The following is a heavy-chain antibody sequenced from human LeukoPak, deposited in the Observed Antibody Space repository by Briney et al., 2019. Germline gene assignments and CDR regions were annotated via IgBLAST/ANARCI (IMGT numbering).Heavy chain of an antibody. Sequence: ASVKVSCKASGYTFIDYYIHWVRQARGQGLEWMGMINPSGGSTSYAQKFQGRVTMTRDTSTSTVYMDLNSLKSEDTAVYFCARSIRGCSSTPCYEDYWGQGTLVTVSS. J-gene: IGHJ4*02. CDR3: ARSIRGCSSTPCYEDY. V-gene: IGHV1-46*01. CDR1: GYTFIDYY. D-gene: IGHD2-2*01. CDR2: INPSGGST.